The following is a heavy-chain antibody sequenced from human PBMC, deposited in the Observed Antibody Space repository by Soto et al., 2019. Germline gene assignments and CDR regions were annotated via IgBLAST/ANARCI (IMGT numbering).Heavy chain of an antibody. CDR3: ARGIPAATYPIDY. CDR2: INPNSGGT. V-gene: IGHV1-2*04. Sequence: ASVKVSCKASGYTFTGYYMHWVRQAPGQGLEWMGWINPNSGGTNYAQKFQGWVTMTRDTSISTAYMELSRLRSDDTAVYYCARGIPAATYPIDYRGQGTLVTVSS. CDR1: GYTFTGYY. D-gene: IGHD2-2*01. J-gene: IGHJ4*02.